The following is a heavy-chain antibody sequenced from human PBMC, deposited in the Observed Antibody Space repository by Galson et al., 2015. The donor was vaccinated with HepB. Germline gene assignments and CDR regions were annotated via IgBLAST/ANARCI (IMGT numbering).Heavy chain of an antibody. CDR2: IRSKAYHYAT. V-gene: IGHV3-73*01. D-gene: IGHD6-13*01. Sequence: SLRLSCAGSGFTFSGSAIHWVRQASGKGPEWVGLIRSKAYHYATLYIPSLKGRFTISRDDSKNMAYLHMRSLKTDDTAVYYCVRSGDFSGYSSRWGQGTLVTVSS. CDR1: GFTFSGSA. J-gene: IGHJ4*02. CDR3: VRSGDFSGYSSR.